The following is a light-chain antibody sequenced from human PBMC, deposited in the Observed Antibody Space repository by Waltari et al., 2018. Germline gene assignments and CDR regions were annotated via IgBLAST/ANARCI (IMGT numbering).Light chain of an antibody. CDR1: RSVSSRY. V-gene: IGKV3-20*01. Sequence: EIVLTQSPGTLSSSPGDRATLSCRASRSVSSRYLAWYQQKPGQAPRLLIFGASSRATGIPDRFSGSGSGTDFTLTISRLEPEDFAVYYCQQYGSSPRYTFGQGTKVEIK. J-gene: IGKJ2*01. CDR3: QQYGSSPRYT. CDR2: GAS.